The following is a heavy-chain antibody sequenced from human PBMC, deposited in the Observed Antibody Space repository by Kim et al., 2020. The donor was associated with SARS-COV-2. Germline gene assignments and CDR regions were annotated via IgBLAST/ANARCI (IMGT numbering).Heavy chain of an antibody. Sequence: SPSFQGQVTISADKSISTAYLQWSSLKASDTAMYYCARSMVRGVIKHFDYWGQGTLVTVSS. J-gene: IGHJ4*02. V-gene: IGHV5-51*01. CDR3: ARSMVRGVIKHFDY. D-gene: IGHD3-10*01.